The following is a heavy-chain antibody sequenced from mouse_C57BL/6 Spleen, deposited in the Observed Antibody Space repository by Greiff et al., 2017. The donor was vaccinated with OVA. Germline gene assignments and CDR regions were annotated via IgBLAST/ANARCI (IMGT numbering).Heavy chain of an antibody. CDR3: ARSPFYYYDY. CDR2: ISSGSSTI. J-gene: IGHJ2*01. CDR1: GFTFSDYG. Sequence: EVKLVESGGGLVKPGGSLKLSCAASGFTFSDYGMHWVRQAPEKGLEWVAYISSGSSTIYYADKVKGRFTISRDNAKNTLFLQMTSLRSEDTAMYYCARSPFYYYDYWGQGTTLTVSS. V-gene: IGHV5-17*01.